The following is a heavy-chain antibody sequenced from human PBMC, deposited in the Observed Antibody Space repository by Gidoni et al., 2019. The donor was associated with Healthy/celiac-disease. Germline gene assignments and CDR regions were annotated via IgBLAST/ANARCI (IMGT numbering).Heavy chain of an antibody. J-gene: IGHJ6*02. CDR1: GFPFSSYA. D-gene: IGHD6-13*01. CDR2: ISGSGGST. CDR3: AKVGDSSSWLGYYYYYGMDV. Sequence: EVQLLESGGGLVQPGGSLRLSCAASGFPFSSYALSWVRQAPGKGLEWVSAISGSGGSTYYADSVKGRFTISRDNSKNTLYLQMNSLRAEDTAVYYCAKVGDSSSWLGYYYYYGMDVWGQGTTVTVSS. V-gene: IGHV3-23*01.